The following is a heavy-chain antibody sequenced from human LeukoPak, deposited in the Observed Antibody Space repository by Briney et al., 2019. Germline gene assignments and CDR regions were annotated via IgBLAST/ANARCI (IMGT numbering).Heavy chain of an antibody. D-gene: IGHD3-10*01. CDR1: GFTFSSYG. Sequence: GGSLRLSCAASGFTFSSYGMSWVRQAPGKGLERVSAISGSGGSKDYADSVKGWFTISRDNSENTLYLQMNSLRAEDTAVYYCAKDQPYYGYALDYWGQGTLVTVSS. CDR2: ISGSGGSK. CDR3: AKDQPYYGYALDY. V-gene: IGHV3-23*01. J-gene: IGHJ4*02.